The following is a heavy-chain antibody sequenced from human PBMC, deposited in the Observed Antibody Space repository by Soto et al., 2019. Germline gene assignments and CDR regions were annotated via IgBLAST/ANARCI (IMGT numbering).Heavy chain of an antibody. D-gene: IGHD3-10*01. CDR2: IRGGGDTT. CDR3: AKGRGGSGSLTPRVDF. Sequence: EVQLLESGGGLVQPGWSLRLSCAASVFTFNNYAMTWVRQAPGKGLEWVSAIRGGGDTTSYADSVKGRFTVSRDGSKNTLYLQMSSLRAEDTALYYCAKGRGGSGSLTPRVDFWGQGTLVTVSS. V-gene: IGHV3-23*01. CDR1: VFTFNNYA. J-gene: IGHJ4*02.